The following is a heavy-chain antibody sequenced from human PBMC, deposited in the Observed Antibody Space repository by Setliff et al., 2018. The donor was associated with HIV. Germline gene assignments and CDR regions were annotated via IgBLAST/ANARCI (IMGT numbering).Heavy chain of an antibody. V-gene: IGHV3-23*01. J-gene: IGHJ3*02. CDR3: ALRQRGGLVGAGNAFDI. Sequence: GGSLRLSCVASGFTFSTYAINWVRLPPGKGLEWVSSISGSGFAYYADSVKGRFIISRDNSKNTLFPQMDSLRAEDTAKYYCALRQRGGLVGAGNAFDIWGQGTMVTVSS. CDR2: ISGSGFA. CDR1: GFTFSTYA. D-gene: IGHD1-26*01.